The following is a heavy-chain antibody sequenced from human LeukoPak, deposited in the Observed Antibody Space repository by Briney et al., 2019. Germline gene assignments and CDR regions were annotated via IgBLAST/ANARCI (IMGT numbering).Heavy chain of an antibody. CDR3: AKDDWFGEPY. CDR1: GFTFDDYA. Sequence: GRSLRLSCAASGFTFDDYAMHWVRQAPGKGLEWVTGISWNSGSIGYADSVKGRFTISRDNAKNSLYLQMNSLRAEDTALYYCAKDDWFGEPYWGQGTLVTVSS. CDR2: ISWNSGSI. D-gene: IGHD3-10*01. V-gene: IGHV3-9*01. J-gene: IGHJ4*02.